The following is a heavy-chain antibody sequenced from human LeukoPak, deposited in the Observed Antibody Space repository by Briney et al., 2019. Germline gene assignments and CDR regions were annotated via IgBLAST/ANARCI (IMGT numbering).Heavy chain of an antibody. CDR2: IYYSGST. D-gene: IGHD5-24*01. V-gene: IGHV4-30-4*01. Sequence: PSETLSLTCTVSGGSISSGDYYWSWIRQPPGKGLEWIGYIYYSGSTYYNPSLKSRVTISVDTSKNQFSLKLSSVTAADTAVYYCARESRFDGYNYPLDYWGQGTLVTVSS. J-gene: IGHJ4*02. CDR1: GGSISSGDYY. CDR3: ARESRFDGYNYPLDY.